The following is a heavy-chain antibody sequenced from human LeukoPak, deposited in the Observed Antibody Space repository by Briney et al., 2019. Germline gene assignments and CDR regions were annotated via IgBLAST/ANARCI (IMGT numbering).Heavy chain of an antibody. J-gene: IGHJ4*02. CDR3: ILYNNSWYNYFDY. D-gene: IGHD6-13*01. CDR1: SGPISSSGYF. Sequence: PSETLSLPCTVSSGPISSSGYFWGRVRQPPGKGLEWIGSIYYSGSTYYNPSLKSRVTMSEDTSKNHFSLRLSSVTAADTAVYYCILYNNSWYNYFDYWGQGTLVTVSS. V-gene: IGHV4-39*01. CDR2: IYYSGST.